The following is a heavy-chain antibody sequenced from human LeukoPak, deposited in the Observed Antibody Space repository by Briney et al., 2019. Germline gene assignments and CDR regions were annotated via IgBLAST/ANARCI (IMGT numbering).Heavy chain of an antibody. J-gene: IGHJ6*03. V-gene: IGHV3-30*02. CDR2: IRYDGSNK. D-gene: IGHD5-18*01. CDR1: GFTFSSYG. Sequence: GGSLRLSCAASGFTFSSYGMHWVRQAPGKGLEWVAFIRYDGSNKYYADSVKGRFTISRDNSKNTLYLQMNSLRAEDTAVYYCAKDGRSYGRQYYYYYYMDVWGKGTTVTVSS. CDR3: AKDGRSYGRQYYYYYYMDV.